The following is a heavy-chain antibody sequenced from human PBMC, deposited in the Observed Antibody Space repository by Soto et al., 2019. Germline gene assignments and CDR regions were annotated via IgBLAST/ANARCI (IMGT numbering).Heavy chain of an antibody. V-gene: IGHV3-23*01. J-gene: IGHJ3*01. CDR2: ISGSADGT. D-gene: IGHD3-3*01. Sequence: VRQAPGERLQWIAAISGSADGTDYAHSVRGRFTISRDNAKKTVHLQMDSLRVEDTAVYFCAKDTVGGYSFWSGYYSDGLDVWGQGTLVTVS. CDR3: AKDTVGGYSFWSGYYSDGLDV.